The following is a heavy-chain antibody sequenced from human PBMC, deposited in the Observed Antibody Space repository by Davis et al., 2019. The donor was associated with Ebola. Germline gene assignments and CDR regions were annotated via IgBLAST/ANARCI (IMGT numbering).Heavy chain of an antibody. CDR3: ARSPYDFWSYGFDP. D-gene: IGHD3-3*01. CDR1: GYTFTGYY. Sequence: ASVKVSCKASGYTFTGYYMHWVRQAPGQGLEWMGRIHPNSGGTNYAQKFQGRVTMTRDTSISTAYMELSRLRSDDTAVYYCARSPYDFWSYGFDPWGQGTLVTVSS. CDR2: IHPNSGGT. J-gene: IGHJ5*02. V-gene: IGHV1-2*06.